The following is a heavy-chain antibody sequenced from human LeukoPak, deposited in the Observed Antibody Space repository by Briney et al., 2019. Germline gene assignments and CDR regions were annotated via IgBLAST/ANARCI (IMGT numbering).Heavy chain of an antibody. CDR1: GYTFTSYY. Sequence: ASVKVSCKASGYTFTSYYMHWVRQAPGQGLEWMGIINPSGGSTSYAQKFQGRVTMTRDTSTSTVYMELSSLRSEDTAVYYCARGAGYYDSSGYQYYYYYMDVWGKGTTVTISS. CDR2: INPSGGST. V-gene: IGHV1-46*01. CDR3: ARGAGYYDSSGYQYYYYYMDV. J-gene: IGHJ6*03. D-gene: IGHD3-22*01.